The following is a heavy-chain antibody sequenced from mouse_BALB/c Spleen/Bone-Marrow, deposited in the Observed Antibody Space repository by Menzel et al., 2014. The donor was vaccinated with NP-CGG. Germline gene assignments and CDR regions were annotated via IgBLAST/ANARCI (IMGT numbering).Heavy chain of an antibody. Sequence: EVQVVESGGGLVKPGGSLKLSCAASGFAFSSYDMSWVRQTPEKRLEWVAYISSGGGSTYYPDTVKGRFTISRDNAKNTLYLQMSSLKSEDTAMYYCARLDCGNYEGGAMDYWGQGTSVTVSS. D-gene: IGHD2-1*01. J-gene: IGHJ4*01. CDR2: ISSGGGST. CDR1: GFAFSSYD. V-gene: IGHV5-12-1*01. CDR3: ARLDCGNYEGGAMDY.